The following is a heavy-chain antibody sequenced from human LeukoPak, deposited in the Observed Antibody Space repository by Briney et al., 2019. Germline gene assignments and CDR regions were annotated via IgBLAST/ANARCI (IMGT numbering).Heavy chain of an antibody. Sequence: ASVKVSCKASGYTFTSYYMHWVRQAPGQGLEWMGIINPSGGSTSYARKFQGRVTMTRDTSTSTVYMELSSLRSEDTAVYYCARGGYYGSGTRRGYDYWGQGTLVTVSS. CDR3: ARGGYYGSGTRRGYDY. CDR1: GYTFTSYY. J-gene: IGHJ4*02. D-gene: IGHD3-10*01. CDR2: INPSGGST. V-gene: IGHV1-46*01.